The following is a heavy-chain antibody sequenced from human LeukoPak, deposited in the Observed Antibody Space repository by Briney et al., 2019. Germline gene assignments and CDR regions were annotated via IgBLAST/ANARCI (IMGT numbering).Heavy chain of an antibody. D-gene: IGHD3-10*01. V-gene: IGHV4-39*01. Sequence: SETLSLTCTVSGGSISSSSHYWGWIRQPPGKGLEWIGSIYFSGTTYYNPSLKSRVTISVETSQNQFSLKLRSVTDGDTAIYYCARHGLKYGSDTGFYYYMDVWGKGTTVTISS. CDR1: GGSISSSSHY. CDR3: ARHGLKYGSDTGFYYYMDV. J-gene: IGHJ6*03. CDR2: IYFSGTT.